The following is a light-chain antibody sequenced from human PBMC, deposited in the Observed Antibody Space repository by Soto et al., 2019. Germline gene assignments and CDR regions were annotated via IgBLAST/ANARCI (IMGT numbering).Light chain of an antibody. CDR3: QQYDEWPLT. CDR2: DAF. J-gene: IGKJ4*01. CDR1: QNVKTR. Sequence: EKVMTQSPATLSVSPGERATLSCRASQNVKTRLAWYQQKPGQAPRLLIYDAFTRATGIPARFSGSASGTEFTLTISSLQSEDFAVYYCQQYDEWPLTCGGGTNVEIK. V-gene: IGKV3-15*01.